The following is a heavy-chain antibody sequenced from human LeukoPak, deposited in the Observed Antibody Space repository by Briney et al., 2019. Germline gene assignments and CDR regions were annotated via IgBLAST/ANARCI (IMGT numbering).Heavy chain of an antibody. Sequence: SETLSLTCAVSGYSISSAYYWGWSRQPPEKRLEWIGTIYHSGNTYYNPSLKSRVTISVDTSKNQFSLKVSSVTAEDTAVYYCARQHPPPRISLVRGVEYWGQGTLVTVSS. CDR3: ARQHPPPRISLVRGVEY. CDR1: GYSISSAYY. V-gene: IGHV4-38-2*01. D-gene: IGHD3-10*01. CDR2: IYHSGNT. J-gene: IGHJ4*02.